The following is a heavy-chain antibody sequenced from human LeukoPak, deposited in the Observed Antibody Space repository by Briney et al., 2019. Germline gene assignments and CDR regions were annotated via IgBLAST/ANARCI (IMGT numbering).Heavy chain of an antibody. V-gene: IGHV3-30*18. CDR3: AKGGVAPCSY. CDR1: GFTFSSYG. D-gene: IGHD2-21*01. CDR2: ISYDGSNK. Sequence: GGSLRLSFAASGFTFSSYGMHWVRQAPGKGLEWVAVISYDGSNKYYADSVKGRFTISRDNSKNTLYLQMNSLRAEDTAVYYCAKGGVAPCSYWGQGTLVTVSS. J-gene: IGHJ4*02.